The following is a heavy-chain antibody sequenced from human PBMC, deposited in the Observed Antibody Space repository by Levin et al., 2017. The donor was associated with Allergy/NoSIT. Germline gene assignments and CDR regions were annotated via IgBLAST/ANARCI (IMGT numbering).Heavy chain of an antibody. V-gene: IGHV3-23*01. CDR3: AKSWWGDYDWFDP. Sequence: ASVKVSCAASGLTFSSFAMSWVRQAPGKGLEWVSTISGSGDRTNYADSVKGRFTISRDNSKNTLYLAMNSLRLEDTAVYYCAKSWWGDYDWFDPWGQGTLVTVSS. J-gene: IGHJ5*02. D-gene: IGHD4-17*01. CDR1: GLTFSSFA. CDR2: ISGSGDRT.